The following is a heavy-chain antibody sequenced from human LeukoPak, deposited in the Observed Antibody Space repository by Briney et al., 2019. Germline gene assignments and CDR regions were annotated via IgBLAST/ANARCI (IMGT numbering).Heavy chain of an antibody. CDR2: ITSSSSYI. CDR3: ARDLMGIAYRGAFYY. Sequence: GGSLRLSCAASGFTFSSYSMNWVRQAPGKGLQWVSSITSSSSYIYYADSVKGRFTISRDNAKNSLYLQMNSLRAEDTAVYYCARDLMGIAYRGAFYYWGQGTLVTVSS. D-gene: IGHD6-13*01. J-gene: IGHJ4*02. CDR1: GFTFSSYS. V-gene: IGHV3-21*04.